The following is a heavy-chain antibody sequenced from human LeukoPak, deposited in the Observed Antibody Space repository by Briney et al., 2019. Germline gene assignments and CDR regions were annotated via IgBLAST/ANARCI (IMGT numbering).Heavy chain of an antibody. CDR3: ARAVVAATLYYFDY. CDR2: ISAYNGNT. Sequence: ASVKVSCKASGYTFTSYGISWVRQAPGQGLEWMGWISAYNGNTNYAQKLQGRVTMTTDTSTRTAYMELRSLRSDDTAVYYCARAVVAATLYYFDYWGQGTLVTVSS. J-gene: IGHJ4*02. V-gene: IGHV1-18*01. D-gene: IGHD2-15*01. CDR1: GYTFTSYG.